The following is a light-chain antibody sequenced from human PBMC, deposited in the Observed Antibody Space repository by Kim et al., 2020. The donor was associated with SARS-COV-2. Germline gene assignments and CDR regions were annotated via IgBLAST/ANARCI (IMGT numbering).Light chain of an antibody. CDR1: KNVSID. Sequence: LSPGGIGTLTRRASKNVSIDLAWYQHKPGQAPRLLMYDTSTRGHGIPARFSGSGSGTDFTLTINTREPEDVALYYCRQRCRRPRTFGGGTKVDIK. CDR3: RQRCRRPRT. J-gene: IGKJ4*01. V-gene: IGKV3-11*01. CDR2: DTS.